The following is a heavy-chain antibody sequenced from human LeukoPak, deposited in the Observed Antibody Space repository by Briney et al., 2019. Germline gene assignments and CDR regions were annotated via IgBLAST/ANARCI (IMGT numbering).Heavy chain of an antibody. J-gene: IGHJ4*02. CDR3: ARSEQWLVIHLDY. CDR1: GGTFSSYA. CDR2: IIPISGTA. Sequence: ASVKVSCKASGGTFSSYAISWVRQAPGQGLEWMGGIIPISGTANYAQKFQGRVTITADESTSTAYMELSSLRSEDTAVYYCARSEQWLVIHLDYWGQGTLVTVSS. V-gene: IGHV1-69*13. D-gene: IGHD6-19*01.